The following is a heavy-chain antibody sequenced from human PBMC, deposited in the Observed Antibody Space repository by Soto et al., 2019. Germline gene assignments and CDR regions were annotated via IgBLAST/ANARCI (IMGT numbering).Heavy chain of an antibody. CDR2: ISYDGSNK. CDR3: ARGVPKGYYYGSGSYYPLLGMDV. D-gene: IGHD3-10*01. Sequence: GGSLRLSCAASGFTFSSYAMHWVRQAPGKGLEWVAVISYDGSNKYYADSVKGRFTISRDNSKNTLYLQMNSLRAEDTAVYYCARGVPKGYYYGSGSYYPLLGMDVWGQGTTVTVSS. V-gene: IGHV3-30-3*01. J-gene: IGHJ6*02. CDR1: GFTFSSYA.